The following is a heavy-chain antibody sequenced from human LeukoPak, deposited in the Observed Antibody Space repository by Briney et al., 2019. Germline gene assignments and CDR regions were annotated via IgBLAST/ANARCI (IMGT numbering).Heavy chain of an antibody. D-gene: IGHD6-19*01. CDR2: INPNSGGT. Sequence: ASVKVSFKASGYTFTVYYMHWVRQAPGQGLEWMGWINPNSGGTNYAQKFQGRVTMTRDTSISTAYMELSRLRSDDTAVYYCARDDCPGIAVAGFDYWGQGTLVTVSS. CDR3: ARDDCPGIAVAGFDY. CDR1: GYTFTVYY. J-gene: IGHJ4*02. V-gene: IGHV1-2*02.